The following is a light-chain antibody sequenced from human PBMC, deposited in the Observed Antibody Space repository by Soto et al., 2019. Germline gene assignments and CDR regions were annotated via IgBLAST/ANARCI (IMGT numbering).Light chain of an antibody. CDR1: QIISTY. Sequence: DIQMTQSPSSLSASVGDRVTISCRASQIISTYLNWYQQKPGTAPRLLISRASSVKSGVPPRFSGSGSGRDFTLTIDNLQAEDVAVYYCQQYYGTPYTFGQGTKVEIK. J-gene: IGKJ2*01. V-gene: IGKV1-39*01. CDR2: RAS. CDR3: QQYYGTPYT.